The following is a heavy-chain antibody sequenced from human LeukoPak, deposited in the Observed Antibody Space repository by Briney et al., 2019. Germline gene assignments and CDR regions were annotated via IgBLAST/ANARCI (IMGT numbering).Heavy chain of an antibody. V-gene: IGHV1-18*01. D-gene: IGHD2-2*01. CDR1: GYTFTSYG. CDR3: ALIPYCTTATCYYFDF. J-gene: IGHJ4*02. CDR2: ISAYNGNT. Sequence: ASVKVSCKASGYTFTSYGISWVRQAPGQGLEWMGWISAYNGNTNYAQKLQGRVTMTTDTSTSTAYMELRSLRSDDTAVYYCALIPYCTTATCYYFDFWGQGTLVTVSS.